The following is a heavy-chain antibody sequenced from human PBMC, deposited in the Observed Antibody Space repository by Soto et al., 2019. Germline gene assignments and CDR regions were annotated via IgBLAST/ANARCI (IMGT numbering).Heavy chain of an antibody. CDR1: GFTFSSYA. CDR2: ISGSGGST. D-gene: IGHD1-26*01. V-gene: IGHV3-23*01. J-gene: IGHJ4*02. Sequence: PGGSLRLSCAASGFTFSSYAMSWVRQAPGKGLEWVSAISGSGGSTYYADSVKGRFTISRDNSKNTLYPQMNSLRAEYTAVYYCAKFEGATYPPFFYYWGQGTLVTVSS. CDR3: AKFEGATYPPFFYY.